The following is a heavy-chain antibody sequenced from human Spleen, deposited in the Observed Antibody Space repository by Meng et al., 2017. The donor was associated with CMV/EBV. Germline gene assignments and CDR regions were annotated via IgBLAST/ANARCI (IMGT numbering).Heavy chain of an antibody. V-gene: IGHV4-59*01. J-gene: IGHJ4*02. CDR3: ATHGGPDRSGWNRADY. D-gene: IGHD6-19*01. Sequence: GSLRLSCTVSGGSISSYYWSWIRQPPGKGLEWIGYIYYSGSTDYNPSLKSRVTISLDMTKNQFSLRLNSVTAADTAVYYCATHGGPDRSGWNRADYWDQGTLVTVSS. CDR2: IYYSGST. CDR1: GGSISSYY.